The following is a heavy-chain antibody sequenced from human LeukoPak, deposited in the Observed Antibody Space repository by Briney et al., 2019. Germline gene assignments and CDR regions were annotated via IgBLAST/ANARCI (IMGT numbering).Heavy chain of an antibody. D-gene: IGHD5-18*01. CDR1: ENTFTNYY. J-gene: IGHJ4*02. CDR2: INTNTGNP. V-gene: IGHV7-4-1*02. CDR3: ARVLGKWIQLWSFDY. Sequence: ASVKVSCKASENTFTNYYMHWVRQAPGQGLEWMGWINTNTGNPTYAQGFTGRFVFSLDTSVSTAYLQISSLKAEDTAVYYCARVLGKWIQLWSFDYWGQGTLVTVSS.